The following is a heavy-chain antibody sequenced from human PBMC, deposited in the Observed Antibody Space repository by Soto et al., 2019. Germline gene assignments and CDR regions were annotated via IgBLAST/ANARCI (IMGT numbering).Heavy chain of an antibody. CDR3: TRRRDWTAMDPLDY. CDR1: GFTFSSYW. D-gene: IGHD5-18*01. CDR2: INSDGSST. Sequence: PGGSLRLSCAASGFTFSSYWMHWVRQAPGKGLVWVSRINSDGSSTSYADSVKGRFTISRDNAKNTLYLQMNSLRAEDTAVYYCTRRRDWTAMDPLDYWGQGTLVTVSS. J-gene: IGHJ4*02. V-gene: IGHV3-74*01.